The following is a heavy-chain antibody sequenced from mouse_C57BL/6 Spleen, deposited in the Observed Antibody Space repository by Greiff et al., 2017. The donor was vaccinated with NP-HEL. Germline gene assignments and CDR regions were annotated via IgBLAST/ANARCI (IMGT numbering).Heavy chain of an antibody. CDR2: IDPEDGDT. D-gene: IGHD2-2*01. CDR1: GFNITDYY. J-gene: IGHJ2*01. CDR3: ARWMGNDRLDY. Sequence: VQLQQSGAELVKPGASVKLSCTASGFNITDYYMHWVKQRTEQGLEWIGRIDPEDGDTKYDPKFPGKATITADTSYNTAYLQLSSLTSEDTAVYCGARWMGNDRLDYWGQGTTLTVSS. V-gene: IGHV14-2*01.